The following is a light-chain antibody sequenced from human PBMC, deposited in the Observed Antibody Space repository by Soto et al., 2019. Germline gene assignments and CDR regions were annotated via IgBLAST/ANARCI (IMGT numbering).Light chain of an antibody. CDR1: SXDVGGYNS. J-gene: IGLJ1*01. CDR2: DVT. V-gene: IGLV2-14*01. Sequence: QSVLTQPASVSGSPGQSFTISCTGTSXDVGGYNSVSWYRQDPGKAPKLMIYDVTNRPSGVSNRFSGSKSGNTASLTISGLQAEDEADYYCSSFTSSITYVFGTGTKVTVL. CDR3: SSFTSSITYV.